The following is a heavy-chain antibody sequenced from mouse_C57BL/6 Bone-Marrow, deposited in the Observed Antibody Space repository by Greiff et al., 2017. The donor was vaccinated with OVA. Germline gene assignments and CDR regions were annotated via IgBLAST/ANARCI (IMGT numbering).Heavy chain of an antibody. J-gene: IGHJ4*01. CDR3: TRILDDMNY. CDR1: GFTFSSYA. Sequence: EVNVVESGEGLVRPGGSLKLSCAASGFTFSSYAMSWVRQTPEMRLEWVAYISSVVDYIYYEDSVKGRFTISRDNGRNTLYLQRSSLKSEDTAMYYCTRILDDMNYWSQGTSVTVSS. D-gene: IGHD1-1*01. V-gene: IGHV5-9-1*02. CDR2: ISSVVDYI.